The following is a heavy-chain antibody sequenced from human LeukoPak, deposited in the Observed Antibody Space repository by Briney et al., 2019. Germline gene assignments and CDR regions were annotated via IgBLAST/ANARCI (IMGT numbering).Heavy chain of an antibody. D-gene: IGHD1-1*01. CDR2: IKQDESEK. Sequence: GGSLRLSCAASGFTFSSYWMSWVRQAPGKGLEWVANIKQDESEKYYVDSLKGRFTISRDNAKNSLYLQMNSLRAEDTAVYYCARDKIEGPTKLDYWGQGILVTVPS. CDR1: GFTFSSYW. CDR3: ARDKIEGPTKLDY. J-gene: IGHJ4*02. V-gene: IGHV3-7*01.